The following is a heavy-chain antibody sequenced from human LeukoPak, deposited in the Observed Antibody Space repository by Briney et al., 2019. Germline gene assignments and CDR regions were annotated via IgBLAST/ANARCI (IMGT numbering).Heavy chain of an antibody. J-gene: IGHJ3*02. V-gene: IGHV4-59*08. CDR3: ARRGLVRAAFDI. D-gene: IGHD6-19*01. Sequence: SETLSLTCTVSGGSISSYYWSWIRQPPGKGLEWIGYIYYSGSTNYNPSLKSRLTISVDTSKNQFSLKLSSVTAADTAVYYWARRGLVRAAFDIWGQGTMVTVSS. CDR1: GGSISSYY. CDR2: IYYSGST.